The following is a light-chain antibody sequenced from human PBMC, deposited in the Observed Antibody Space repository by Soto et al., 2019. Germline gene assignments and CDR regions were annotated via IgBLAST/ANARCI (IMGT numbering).Light chain of an antibody. Sequence: EIVMTQSPATLSVSPGERATLSCRASQSVSSNLAWYQQKPGQAPRLLMFGVSTRAAGIPTRFSGSGSGTDFTLTISNLEPEDFAVYYCQQHISWPLTFGGGTKVDIK. V-gene: IGKV3-15*01. J-gene: IGKJ4*01. CDR2: GVS. CDR3: QQHISWPLT. CDR1: QSVSSN.